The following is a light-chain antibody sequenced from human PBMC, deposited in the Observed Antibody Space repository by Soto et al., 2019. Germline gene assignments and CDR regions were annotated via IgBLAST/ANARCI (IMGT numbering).Light chain of an antibody. CDR2: GAS. V-gene: IGKV3-20*01. CDR1: QIVSSTY. Sequence: EIVLARATSTLSLSAGERATLYCRASQIVSSTYLAWFQQKPGQAPRLLIYGASTRATGIPDRFSGSGSGTDFTLSISGLEPEDSALYYCQQYRVTSANTFGGGTRWIT. J-gene: IGKJ4*01. CDR3: QQYRVTSANT.